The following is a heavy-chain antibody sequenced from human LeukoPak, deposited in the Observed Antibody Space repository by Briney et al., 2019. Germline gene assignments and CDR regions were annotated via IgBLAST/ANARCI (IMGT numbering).Heavy chain of an antibody. Sequence: ASVNVSCKASRYTFPRYYMHWVRQAPGQGLEWMGIINPSGGSPRYAQKFQGRVTMTRDTATSTVYMELSSLRSEDTAVYYCARDGGPSVAENWFDPWGQGTLVTVSS. CDR1: RYTFPRYY. J-gene: IGHJ5*02. V-gene: IGHV1-46*01. CDR3: ARDGGPSVAENWFDP. CDR2: INPSGGSP. D-gene: IGHD6-19*01.